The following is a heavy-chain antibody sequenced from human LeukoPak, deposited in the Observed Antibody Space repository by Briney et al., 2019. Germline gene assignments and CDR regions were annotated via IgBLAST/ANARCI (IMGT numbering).Heavy chain of an antibody. Sequence: GASVKVSCKASGYTFTGYYMHWVRQAPGQGLEWMGWINPNSGGTNYAQKFQGRVTMTRNTSISTAYMELSSLRSEDTAVYYCARSGYSGSYYFRYYYYGMDVWGQGTTVTVSS. CDR3: ARSGYSGSYYFRYYYYGMDV. V-gene: IGHV1-2*02. D-gene: IGHD1-26*01. CDR1: GYTFTGYY. J-gene: IGHJ6*02. CDR2: INPNSGGT.